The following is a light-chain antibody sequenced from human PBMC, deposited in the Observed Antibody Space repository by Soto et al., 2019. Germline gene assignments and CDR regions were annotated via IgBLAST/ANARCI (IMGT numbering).Light chain of an antibody. CDR2: DAS. CDR1: QSISTY. J-gene: IGKJ5*01. CDR3: QQSYNWPPIN. Sequence: EIVITHSPSSLSVSPVGRATLSFMASQSISTYLAWYQQKPGQAPRLLIYDASERASGIPARFSGSGSGTDFTLTISSLEPEDFAIYYCQQSYNWPPINFGQGTRLEIK. V-gene: IGKV3-11*01.